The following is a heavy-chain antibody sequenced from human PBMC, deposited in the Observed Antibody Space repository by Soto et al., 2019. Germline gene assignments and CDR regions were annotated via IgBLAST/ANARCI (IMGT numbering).Heavy chain of an antibody. J-gene: IGHJ1*01. Sequence: GGSLRLSCAASGFTFSSYGMHWVRQAPGKGLEWVAVIWYDGSNKYYADSVKGRFTISRDNSKNTLYLQMNSLRAEDTAVYYCARISDYGDYVYFQHWGQGTLVTVSS. CDR1: GFTFSSYG. D-gene: IGHD4-17*01. CDR2: IWYDGSNK. V-gene: IGHV3-33*01. CDR3: ARISDYGDYVYFQH.